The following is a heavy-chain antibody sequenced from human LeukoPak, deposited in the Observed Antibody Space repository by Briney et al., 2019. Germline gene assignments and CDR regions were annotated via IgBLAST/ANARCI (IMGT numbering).Heavy chain of an antibody. D-gene: IGHD1-14*01. CDR2: IKKDGSEK. Sequence: GGSLRLSCAASGFTFSSYAMSWVRQAPGKGLEWVTNIKKDGSEKYYVDSVKGRFTISRDNAKNSLYLQMNSLRAEDTAVYYCAKGKSGARTGPDYWGEGTLVTVSS. CDR1: GFTFSSYA. CDR3: AKGKSGARTGPDY. V-gene: IGHV3-7*01. J-gene: IGHJ4*02.